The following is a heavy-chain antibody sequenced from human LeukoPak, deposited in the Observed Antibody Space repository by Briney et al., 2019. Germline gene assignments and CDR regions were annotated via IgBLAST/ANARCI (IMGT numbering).Heavy chain of an antibody. CDR1: GFTFSSYE. V-gene: IGHV3-48*03. D-gene: IGHD2-15*01. Sequence: PGGSLRLSCAASGFTFSSYEMNWVRQAPGMGLEWVSYISSSGSTIYYADSVKGRFTISRDNAKNSLYLQMNSLRAEDTAVYYCARGSVAATFDYWGQGTLVTVSS. J-gene: IGHJ4*02. CDR3: ARGSVAATFDY. CDR2: ISSSGSTI.